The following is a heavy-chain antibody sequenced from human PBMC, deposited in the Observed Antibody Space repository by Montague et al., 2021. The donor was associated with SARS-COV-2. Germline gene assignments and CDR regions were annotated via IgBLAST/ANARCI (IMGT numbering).Heavy chain of an antibody. CDR3: AREFRIELWQTNWYFGL. Sequence: SETLSLTCSVSGGSISGHYWSWIRQPPGQGLEWIGNFDHSGDTKYNPSLKSRATISVDTSKNQFALRLHSVTAADTAVYYCAREFRIELWQTNWYFGLWGRGTLVTVSS. J-gene: IGHJ2*01. CDR1: GGSISGHY. V-gene: IGHV4-59*11. D-gene: IGHD3-16*01. CDR2: FDHSGDT.